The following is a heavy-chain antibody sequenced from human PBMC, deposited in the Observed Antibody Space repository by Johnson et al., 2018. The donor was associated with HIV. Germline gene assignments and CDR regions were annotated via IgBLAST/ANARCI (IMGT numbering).Heavy chain of an antibody. CDR2: ISYDGSNK. CDR3: ARESRYYDSSGYYIDAFDI. CDR1: GFTFSSYA. Sequence: VQLVESGGGLVQPGGSLRLSCAASGFTFSSYAMHWVRQAPGKGLEWVAVISYDGSNKYYADSVKGRFTISRDNSKNTLYLQMNSLRAEDTAFYYCARESRYYDSSGYYIDAFDIWGQGTMVTVSS. J-gene: IGHJ3*02. D-gene: IGHD3-22*01. V-gene: IGHV3-30*14.